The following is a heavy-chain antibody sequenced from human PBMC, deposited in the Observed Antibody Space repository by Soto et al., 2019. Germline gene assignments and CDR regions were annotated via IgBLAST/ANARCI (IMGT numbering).Heavy chain of an antibody. CDR3: AKQRGYSCGYFDY. CDR1: GGSISSSSHY. V-gene: IGHV4-39*01. J-gene: IGHJ4*02. Sequence: SETLSLTCTVSGGSISSSSHYWGWIRQSPGKGLEWIGSIYYSGSTDYNPSLKSRVTISVDTSKNQFSLKVSSVTAADTALYYCAKQRGYSCGYFDYWGQGTLVTVSS. D-gene: IGHD5-18*01. CDR2: IYYSGST.